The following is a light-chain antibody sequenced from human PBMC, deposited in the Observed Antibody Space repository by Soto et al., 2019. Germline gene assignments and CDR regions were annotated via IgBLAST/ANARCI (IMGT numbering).Light chain of an antibody. J-gene: IGLJ1*01. CDR1: SSDVGGYAY. CDR3: CSSGGSPTYV. CDR2: EVN. Sequence: QSALTQPASVSGSPGQTITISCTGTSSDVGGYAYVSWYQQYPGKVPKLMIFEVNKRPSGVSNRFSGSKSGNTASLTISGLKVEDEADYYCCSSGGSPTYVFGTGTKVTVL. V-gene: IGLV2-23*02.